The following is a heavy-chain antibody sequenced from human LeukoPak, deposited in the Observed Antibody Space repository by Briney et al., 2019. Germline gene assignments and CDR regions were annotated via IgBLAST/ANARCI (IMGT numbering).Heavy chain of an antibody. D-gene: IGHD5-12*01. CDR2: IGGNGGST. Sequence: GGSLRLSCAASGFTFSSYAMSWVRQAPGKGLEWVSTIGGNGGSTYYADSVKGRFTISRDNSKNTLHLQMNSLSAEDTAIYYCAKTSRVNSAYDSPFDYWGQGTLVTVSS. CDR3: AKTSRVNSAYDSPFDY. J-gene: IGHJ4*02. V-gene: IGHV3-23*01. CDR1: GFTFSSYA.